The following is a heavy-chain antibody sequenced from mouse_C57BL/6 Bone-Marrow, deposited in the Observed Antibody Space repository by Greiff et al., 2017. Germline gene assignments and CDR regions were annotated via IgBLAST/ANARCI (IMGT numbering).Heavy chain of an antibody. V-gene: IGHV1-55*01. CDR2: IYPGRGCT. D-gene: IGHD6-5*01. Sequence: QVQLQQPGAELVKPGASVKLSCKASGYTFTSYWITWVKQRPGQGLEWIGDIYPGRGCTNYNEKFKSKATLTVDKSSSTAYMQLSSLTSEDSAVYSCASRLWDPAGFAYWGQGTLVTVSA. J-gene: IGHJ3*01. CDR3: ASRLWDPAGFAY. CDR1: GYTFTSYW.